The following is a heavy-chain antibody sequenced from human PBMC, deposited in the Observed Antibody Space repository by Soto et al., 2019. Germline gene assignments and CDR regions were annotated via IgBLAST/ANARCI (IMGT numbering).Heavy chain of an antibody. CDR1: GGTFSNYA. CDR3: ARGATIFGVAAYSYYEMEV. V-gene: IGHV1-69*01. D-gene: IGHD3-3*01. CDR2: SVPAFGTP. Sequence: QVQLVQSGAEVKKPGSSVKVSCRASGGTFSNYAISWVRQAPGQGLEWMGGSVPAFGTPNYAQNLQGRITITADDSTNTVYMELSSLRSEDTAVYYCARGATIFGVAAYSYYEMEVWGQGTTVTVSS. J-gene: IGHJ6*02.